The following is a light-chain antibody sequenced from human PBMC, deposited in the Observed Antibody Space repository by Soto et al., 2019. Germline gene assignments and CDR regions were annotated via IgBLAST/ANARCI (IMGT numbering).Light chain of an antibody. CDR3: QQAHTFPWT. V-gene: IGKV1-12*01. CDR1: QGISTR. J-gene: IGKJ1*01. Sequence: DIQLTQSPSSVSASVGDRVTITCRACQGISTRLAWDQQKPGTAPKLLIYAASTSGSGVPSRFSGSGSGTDFSLTVSSLQSEDFATYFCQQAHTFPWTFGQGTKVDIK. CDR2: AAS.